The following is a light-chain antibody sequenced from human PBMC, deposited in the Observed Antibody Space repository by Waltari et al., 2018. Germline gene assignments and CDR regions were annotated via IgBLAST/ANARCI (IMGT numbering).Light chain of an antibody. Sequence: QSALTQPASVSGSPGQSITVSCTGTASDVGGFVLVSWYQQHPGKVPKLILFQVDNRPSDVSRRFSGSKSGNTASLIISGLQPEDEAQYYCASFASDNTVLFGGGT. V-gene: IGLV2-14*01. J-gene: IGLJ2*01. CDR3: ASFASDNTVL. CDR2: QVD. CDR1: ASDVGGFVL.